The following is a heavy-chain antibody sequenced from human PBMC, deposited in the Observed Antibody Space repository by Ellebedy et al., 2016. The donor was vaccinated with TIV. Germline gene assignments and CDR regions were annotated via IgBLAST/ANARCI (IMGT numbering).Heavy chain of an antibody. Sequence: PGGSLRLSCAASGFSFSSFGMSWVRQAAGKGLEWVSGIGGRGGGTYYADSVKGRFTISRDTAKDTLYLQMNSLRVDDTAVYYCAKDSGSYYGGSWFEDWGRGTLVTVPS. CDR1: GFSFSSFG. V-gene: IGHV3-23*01. CDR2: IGGRGGGT. D-gene: IGHD1-26*01. CDR3: AKDSGSYYGGSWFED. J-gene: IGHJ4*02.